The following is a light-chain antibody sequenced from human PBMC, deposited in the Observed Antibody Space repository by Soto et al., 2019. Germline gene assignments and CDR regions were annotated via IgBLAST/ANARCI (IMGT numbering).Light chain of an antibody. CDR2: DRS. V-gene: IGLV2-23*01. CDR1: SSHVACYNL. CDR3: CSYAGSSTYV. Sequence: HSARTQPAPVSGSPGRSITISCTGTSSHVACYNLVSPXQQHLGRAPKLMIYDRSKRPATVSNRFSGSKSGNAASLTISGLQAEDEADYYCCSYAGSSTYVSGTGTKVTVL. J-gene: IGLJ1*01.